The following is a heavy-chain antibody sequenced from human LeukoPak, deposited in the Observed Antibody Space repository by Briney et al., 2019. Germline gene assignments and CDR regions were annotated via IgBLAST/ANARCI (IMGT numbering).Heavy chain of an antibody. J-gene: IGHJ3*02. D-gene: IGHD6-6*01. Sequence: SGTLSLTCTVSGGSISSYYWSWIRQPPGKGLEWIGYIYYSGSTNYNPSLKSRVTISVDTSKNQFSLKLSSVTAADTAVYYCARDSRIAARPDAFDIWGQGTMVTVSS. CDR1: GGSISSYY. CDR2: IYYSGST. V-gene: IGHV4-59*01. CDR3: ARDSRIAARPDAFDI.